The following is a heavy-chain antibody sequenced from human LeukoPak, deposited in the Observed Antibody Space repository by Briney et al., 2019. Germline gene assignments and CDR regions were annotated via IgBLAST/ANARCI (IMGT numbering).Heavy chain of an antibody. CDR2: VSGTGGRT. CDR3: AKLSLSGRSQSADY. CDR1: GFTFSTYA. D-gene: IGHD3-10*01. J-gene: IGHJ4*02. Sequence: GGSLRLSCAASGFTFSTYAMSWVRQAPGKGLEWVSVVSGTGGRTYYADSVKGRFTISRDNSKNTLYLQMNSLRAEDTAVYYCAKLSLSGRSQSADYWGQGTLVTVSS. V-gene: IGHV3-23*01.